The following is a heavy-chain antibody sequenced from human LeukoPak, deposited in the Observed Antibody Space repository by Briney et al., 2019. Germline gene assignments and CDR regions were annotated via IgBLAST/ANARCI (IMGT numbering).Heavy chain of an antibody. CDR1: GFTFSSYW. J-gene: IGHJ6*02. D-gene: IGHD1-1*01. CDR3: ARVGRGTFYGMDV. CDR2: ISSSGNTV. Sequence: GGSLRLSCAASGFTFSSYWMHWVRQAPGKGLEWVSYISSSGNTVYYADSVKGRFTISRDNAKNSVYLQMNSLRAEDTAVHYCARVGRGTFYGMDVWGQGTTVIV. V-gene: IGHV3-48*04.